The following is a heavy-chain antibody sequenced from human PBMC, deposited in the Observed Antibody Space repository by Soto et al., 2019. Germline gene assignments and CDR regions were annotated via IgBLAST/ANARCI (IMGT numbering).Heavy chain of an antibody. D-gene: IGHD3-22*01. Sequence: EVQLVESGGGLVQPGGSLRLSCVASGFTVSNSYMSWVRQAPGKGLDWVSVIYSGGSTYYADSVKGRFTVSRDNSNNTLYLQMNSLRAEDTGGYYCARDYYTNYVDHWGQGILVTVSS. CDR3: ARDYYTNYVDH. CDR2: IYSGGST. CDR1: GFTVSNSY. J-gene: IGHJ4*02. V-gene: IGHV3-66*01.